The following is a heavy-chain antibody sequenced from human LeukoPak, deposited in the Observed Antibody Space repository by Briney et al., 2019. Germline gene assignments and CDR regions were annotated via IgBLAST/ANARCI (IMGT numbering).Heavy chain of an antibody. J-gene: IGHJ4*02. CDR1: GFTFSSYA. CDR2: ISYDGSNK. Sequence: GGSLRLSCAASGFTFSSYAMHWVRQAPGKGLEWVAVISYDGSNKYYADSVKGRFTISRDNSKNTLYLQMNSLRAEDTAAYYCARDPYDFWSGYPDYWGQGTLVTVSS. D-gene: IGHD3-3*01. CDR3: ARDPYDFWSGYPDY. V-gene: IGHV3-30-3*01.